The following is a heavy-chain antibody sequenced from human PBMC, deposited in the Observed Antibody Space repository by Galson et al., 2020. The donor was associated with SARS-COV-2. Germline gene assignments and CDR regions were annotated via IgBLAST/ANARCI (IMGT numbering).Heavy chain of an antibody. V-gene: IGHV3-21*01. CDR1: GFTFSSYS. CDR3: ARDPDYYDSSGYPQDY. Sequence: GGSLRLSCAASGFTFSSYSMNWVRQAPGKGLEWVSSISSSSSYIYYADSVKGRFTISRDNAKNSLYLQMNSLRAEDTAVYYCARDPDYYDSSGYPQDYWGQGTLVTVSS. D-gene: IGHD3-22*01. CDR2: ISSSSSYI. J-gene: IGHJ4*02.